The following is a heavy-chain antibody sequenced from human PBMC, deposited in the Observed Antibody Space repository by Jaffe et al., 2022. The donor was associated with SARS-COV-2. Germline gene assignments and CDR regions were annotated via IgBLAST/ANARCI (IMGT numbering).Heavy chain of an antibody. CDR1: GFTFSSYA. Sequence: QVQLVESGGGVVQPGRSLRLSCAASGFTFSSYAMHWVRQAPGKGLEWVAVISYDGSNKYYADSVKGRFTISRDNSKNTLYLQMNSLRAEDTAVYYCYSSSYENFDYWGQGTLVTVSS. CDR3: YSSSYENFDY. V-gene: IGHV3-30-3*01. D-gene: IGHD6-6*01. CDR2: ISYDGSNK. J-gene: IGHJ4*02.